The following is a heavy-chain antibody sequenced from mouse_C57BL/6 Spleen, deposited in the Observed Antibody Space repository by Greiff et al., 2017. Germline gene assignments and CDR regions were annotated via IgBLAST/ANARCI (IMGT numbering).Heavy chain of an antibody. CDR1: GYTFTSYG. J-gene: IGHJ4*01. CDR3: ARSDTTVPYDMDY. D-gene: IGHD1-1*01. Sequence: VKLMESGAELARPGASVKLSCKASGYTFTSYGISWVKQRTGQGLEWIGEIYPRSGNTYYNEKFKGKATLTADKSSSTAYMELRSLTSEDSAVYFCARSDTTVPYDMDYWGQGTSVTVSS. CDR2: IYPRSGNT. V-gene: IGHV1-81*01.